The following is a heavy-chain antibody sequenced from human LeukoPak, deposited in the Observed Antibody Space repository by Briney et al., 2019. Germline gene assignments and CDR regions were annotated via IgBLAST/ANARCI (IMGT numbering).Heavy chain of an antibody. V-gene: IGHV4-34*01. CDR2: INHSGST. D-gene: IGHD6-13*01. CDR1: GGSFSGYY. Sequence: SGTLSLTCAVYGGSFSGYYWSWIRQPPGKGLEWIGEINHSGSTNYNPSLKSRVTISVDTSKNQFSLKLSSVTAADTAVYYCARHGTIAAAGTELDYWGQGTLVTVSS. J-gene: IGHJ4*02. CDR3: ARHGTIAAAGTELDY.